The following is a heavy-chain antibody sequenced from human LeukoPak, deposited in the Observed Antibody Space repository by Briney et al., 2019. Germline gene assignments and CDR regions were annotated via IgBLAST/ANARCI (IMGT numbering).Heavy chain of an antibody. V-gene: IGHV3-23*01. J-gene: IGHJ4*02. CDR2: ISGSGGST. CDR3: AKDEFLYYYDSSVYFDY. CDR1: GFTFSSYA. D-gene: IGHD3-22*01. Sequence: GGSLRLSCAASGFTFSSYAMSWVRQAPGKGLEWVSAISGSGGSTYYADSVKGRFTISRDNSKNTLYLQMNSLRAEDTAVYYCAKDEFLYYYDSSVYFDYGGQGPRVTVSS.